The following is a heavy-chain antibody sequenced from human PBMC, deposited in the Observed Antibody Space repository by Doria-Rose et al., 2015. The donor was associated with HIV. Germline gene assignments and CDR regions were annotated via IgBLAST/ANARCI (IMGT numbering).Heavy chain of an antibody. Sequence: SGPVLVKPTETLTLTCTVSGVSLSSPGMGVSWIRQPPGQALEWLANIFSDDERSYKTSLKSRLTISRCTSKSQVVLTMTDRDPVDTATYYCARIKSSRWYHKYYFDFWGQGTLVIVSA. D-gene: IGHD6-13*01. CDR3: ARIKSSRWYHKYYFDF. V-gene: IGHV2-26*01. CDR1: GVSLSSPGMG. CDR2: IFSDDER. J-gene: IGHJ4*02.